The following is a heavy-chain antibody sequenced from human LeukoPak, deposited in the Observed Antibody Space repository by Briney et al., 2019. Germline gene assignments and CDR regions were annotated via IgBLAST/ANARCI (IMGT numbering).Heavy chain of an antibody. Sequence: SVKVSCKASGGSFTDYVMTWARQAPGQGLEWMGGIIPLFGTPKYEQKFQGRVTITTDESTTTAYMELSSLTSDDTAVYYCARGHDSSGLGTFDIWGQGTLITVSS. D-gene: IGHD3-22*01. CDR1: GGSFTDYV. V-gene: IGHV1-69*05. CDR3: ARGHDSSGLGTFDI. CDR2: IIPLFGTP. J-gene: IGHJ3*02.